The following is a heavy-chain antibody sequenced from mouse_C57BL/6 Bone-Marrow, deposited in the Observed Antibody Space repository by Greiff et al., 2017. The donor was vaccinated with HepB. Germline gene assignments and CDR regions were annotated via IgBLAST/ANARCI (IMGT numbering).Heavy chain of an antibody. V-gene: IGHV1-54*01. J-gene: IGHJ1*03. CDR2: INPGSGGT. CDR1: GYAFTNYL. Sequence: QVQLQQSGAELVRPGTSVKVSCKASGYAFTNYLIEWVKQRPGQGLEWIGVINPGSGGTNYNEKFKGKATLTADKSSSTAYMQLSSLTSEDSAVYFCARSDGSPHRYFDVWGTGTTVTVSS. D-gene: IGHD1-1*01. CDR3: ARSDGSPHRYFDV.